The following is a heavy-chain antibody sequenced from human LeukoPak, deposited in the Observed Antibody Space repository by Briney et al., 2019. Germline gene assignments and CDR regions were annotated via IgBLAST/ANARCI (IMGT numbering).Heavy chain of an antibody. D-gene: IGHD1-26*01. V-gene: IGHV3-23*01. CDR2: ISGSGGST. CDR1: GFTFSSYA. Sequence: GGSLRLSCAASGFTFSSYAMSWVRQAPGKGLEWVSSISGSGGSTYYADSVKGRFTISRDKSKSTLYLQMNRLRAEDTAVYYCAKADSGSYLGYFDYWGQGTLVTVSS. CDR3: AKADSGSYLGYFDY. J-gene: IGHJ4*02.